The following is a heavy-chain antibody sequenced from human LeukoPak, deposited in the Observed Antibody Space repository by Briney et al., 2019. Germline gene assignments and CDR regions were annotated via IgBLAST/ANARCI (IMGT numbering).Heavy chain of an antibody. CDR2: IRSKAYGGTT. D-gene: IGHD3-22*01. Sequence: GGSLRLSCTASGFTFGDYAMSWVRQAPGKGLEWVGFIRSKAYGGTTEYAASVKGRFTISRDDSKSIAYLQMNSLRTEDTAVYYCAKDPDSSGYYYYWFDYWGQGTLVTVSS. CDR3: AKDPDSSGYYYYWFDY. J-gene: IGHJ4*02. V-gene: IGHV3-49*04. CDR1: GFTFGDYA.